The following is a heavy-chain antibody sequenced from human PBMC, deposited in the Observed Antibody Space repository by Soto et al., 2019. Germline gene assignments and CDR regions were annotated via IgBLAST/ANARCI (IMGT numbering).Heavy chain of an antibody. V-gene: IGHV4-39*07. D-gene: IGHD3-3*01. CDR2: IYYSGST. J-gene: IGHJ5*02. CDR1: GGSISSVVYY. CDR3: ARGSSYYDFWSGYPDWLDP. Sequence: SETLSLTWTVSGGSISSVVYYWGWIRQPPGKGLEWIGSIYYSGSTNYNPSLKSRVTISVDTSKNQFSLKLSSVTAADTAVYYCARGSSYYDFWSGYPDWLDPWGQGTLVTVSS.